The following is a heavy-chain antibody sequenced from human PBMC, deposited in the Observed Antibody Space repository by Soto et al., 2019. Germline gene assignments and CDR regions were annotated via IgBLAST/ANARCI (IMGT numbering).Heavy chain of an antibody. D-gene: IGHD2-21*02. V-gene: IGHV4-39*01. J-gene: IGHJ4*02. Sequence: SETLSLTCIVSGESISSSSYHWGWIRQPPGKGLEWIGSIYYSGRTYYNPSFKSRVTISIDTSKNQFSLKLSSVTATDTAVYYCARQRTTVVTQAYFDHWGQGALVTVSS. CDR1: GESISSSSYH. CDR3: ARQRTTVVTQAYFDH. CDR2: IYYSGRT.